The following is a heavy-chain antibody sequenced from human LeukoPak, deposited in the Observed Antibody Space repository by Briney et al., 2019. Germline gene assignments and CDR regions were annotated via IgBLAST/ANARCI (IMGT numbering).Heavy chain of an antibody. V-gene: IGHV1-69*04. CDR2: IIPILDIA. Sequence: ASVKVSCKASGGTFSSYAISWVRQAPGQGLEWMGRIIPILDIANYAQKFQGRVTITADKSTSTAYMELSSLRSEDTAVYYCARVAAMVPSPIDYWGQGTLVTVSS. D-gene: IGHD5-18*01. CDR3: ARVAAMVPSPIDY. CDR1: GGTFSSYA. J-gene: IGHJ4*02.